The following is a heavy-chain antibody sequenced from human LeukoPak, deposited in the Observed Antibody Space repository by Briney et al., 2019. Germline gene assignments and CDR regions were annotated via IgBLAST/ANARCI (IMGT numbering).Heavy chain of an antibody. J-gene: IGHJ6*04. CDR2: MNPNSGNT. Sequence: APVKVSCKASGYTFTSYDINWVRQATGQGLEWMGWMNPNSGNTGCAQKFQGRVTMTRNTSISTAYMELSSLRSEDTAVYYCARAPKLKRGYSYGLNVWGKGTTVTVSS. V-gene: IGHV1-8*01. D-gene: IGHD5-18*01. CDR1: GYTFTSYD. CDR3: ARAPKLKRGYSYGLNV.